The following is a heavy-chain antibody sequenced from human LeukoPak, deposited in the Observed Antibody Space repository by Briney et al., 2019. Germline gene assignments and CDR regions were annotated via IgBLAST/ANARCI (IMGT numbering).Heavy chain of an antibody. D-gene: IGHD6-13*01. V-gene: IGHV3-30-3*01. J-gene: IGHJ4*02. CDR3: ARVRSSSWLRTPFDY. Sequence: GGSLRLSCAASGFTFSSYAMHWVRQAPGKGLEWVAVISYDGSNKYYADSVRGRFTISRDNSKNTLYLQMNSLRAEDTAVYYCARVRSSSWLRTPFDYWGQGTLVTVPS. CDR2: ISYDGSNK. CDR1: GFTFSSYA.